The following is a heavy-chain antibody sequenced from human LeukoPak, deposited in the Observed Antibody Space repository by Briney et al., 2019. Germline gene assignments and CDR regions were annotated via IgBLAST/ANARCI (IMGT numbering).Heavy chain of an antibody. D-gene: IGHD6-19*01. J-gene: IGHJ6*02. V-gene: IGHV1-24*01. CDR2: FDPEDGET. CDR3: ATEPKQFTNYYYGMDV. CDR1: GYTLTELS. Sequence: ASVKVSCKVSGYTLTELSMHWVRQAPGKGLEWMGGFDPEDGETIYAQKFRGRVTMTEDTSTDTAYMELSSLRSEDTAVYYCATEPKQFTNYYYGMDVWGQGTTVTVSS.